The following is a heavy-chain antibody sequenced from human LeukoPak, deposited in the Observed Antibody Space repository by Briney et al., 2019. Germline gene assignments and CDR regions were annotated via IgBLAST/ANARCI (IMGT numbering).Heavy chain of an antibody. CDR3: AREDYCGNGVGY. CDR2: INPNSGGT. CDR1: GYTFTGYY. J-gene: IGHJ4*02. D-gene: IGHD4-23*01. V-gene: IGHV1-2*02. Sequence: ASVKVSCKASGYTFTGYYMHWVRQAPGQGLEWIGWINPNSGGTNYAQKFQGRVTMTRDTSISTAYMELSRLRSDDTAVYYCAREDYCGNGVGYWGQGTLVTVSS.